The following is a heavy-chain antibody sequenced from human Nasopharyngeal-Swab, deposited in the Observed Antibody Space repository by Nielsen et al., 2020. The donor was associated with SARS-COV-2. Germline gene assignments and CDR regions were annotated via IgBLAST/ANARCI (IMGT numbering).Heavy chain of an antibody. CDR1: GDSMSRFW. J-gene: IGHJ4*02. Sequence: ESLKISCIVSGDSMSRFWWSWIRQAPGKGLEWVGYISATGTTTYNPSLKSRATIFIDSSRRQFSLRLSSVTAADTAVYYCATDLDHFGGEIRFDSWGQGTLVTVSS. CDR3: ATDLDHFGGEIRFDS. D-gene: IGHD4-23*01. V-gene: IGHV4-4*08. CDR2: ISATGTT.